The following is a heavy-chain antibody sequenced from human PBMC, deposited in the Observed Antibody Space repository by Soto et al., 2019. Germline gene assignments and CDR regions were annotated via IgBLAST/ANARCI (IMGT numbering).Heavy chain of an antibody. V-gene: IGHV3-30*18. J-gene: IGHJ6*02. D-gene: IGHD3-9*01. CDR2: ISYDGSNK. CDR1: GFTFSSYG. Sequence: LRLSCAASGFTFSSYGMHWVRQAPGKGLEWVAVISYDGSNKYYADSVKGRFTISRDNSKNTLYLQMNSLRAEDTAVYYCAKDNVGSLRYFDWLLDGMDVWGQGTTVTV. CDR3: AKDNVGSLRYFDWLLDGMDV.